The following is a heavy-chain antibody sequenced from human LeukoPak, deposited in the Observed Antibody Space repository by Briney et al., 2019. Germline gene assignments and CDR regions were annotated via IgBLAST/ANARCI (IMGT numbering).Heavy chain of an antibody. D-gene: IGHD1-26*01. J-gene: IGHJ3*02. V-gene: IGHV3-7*01. CDR1: GFTFSSYW. CDR3: ARDPQGSYPRGAFDI. Sequence: GSLRLSCAASGFTFSSYWMSWVRQAPGKGLEWVANIKQDGSEKYYGDFVKGRFSISRDNAKNSLYLQMSSLRADDTAVYYCARDPQGSYPRGAFDIWGQGTMVTVSS. CDR2: IKQDGSEK.